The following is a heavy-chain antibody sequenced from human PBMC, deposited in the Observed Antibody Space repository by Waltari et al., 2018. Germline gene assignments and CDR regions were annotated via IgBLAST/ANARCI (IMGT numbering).Heavy chain of an antibody. Sequence: EEHLVESGGDLVHPGGSLTLSCVASEFTFSDHWMTWVRQAPGKGLEWVANIKHDGSEIYYTASVRGRFNISRDNVKNSLYLQMNSLRVEDTAVYYCARAQQWLILGYFNLWGRGTPVTVSS. V-gene: IGHV3-7*01. J-gene: IGHJ2*01. CDR1: EFTFSDHW. D-gene: IGHD6-19*01. CDR3: ARAQQWLILGYFNL. CDR2: IKHDGSEI.